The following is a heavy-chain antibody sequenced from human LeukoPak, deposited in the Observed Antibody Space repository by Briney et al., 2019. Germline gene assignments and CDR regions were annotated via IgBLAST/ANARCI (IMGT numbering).Heavy chain of an antibody. CDR1: GFTFSSYW. D-gene: IGHD3-10*01. Sequence: GGSLRLPCAASGFTFSSYWMHWVRQAPGKGLVWVSRISSDGSSTSYADYVKGRFTISRDNAKNTLYLQMNSLRAEDTAVYYCVRPHYYGSGSYYYWGQGTLVTVSS. CDR3: VRPHYYGSGSYYY. CDR2: ISSDGSST. V-gene: IGHV3-74*01. J-gene: IGHJ4*02.